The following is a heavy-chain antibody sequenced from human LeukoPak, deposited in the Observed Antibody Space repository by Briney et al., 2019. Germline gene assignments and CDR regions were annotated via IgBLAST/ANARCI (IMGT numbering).Heavy chain of an antibody. CDR1: GFTFSSYA. CDR3: AKYAGSYYGVRDGLDI. D-gene: IGHD3-10*01. CDR2: ISGTGRTT. Sequence: PGGSLRLSCAASGFTFSSYAMHWVRQAPGKGLEWVSAISGTGRTTYYADSVKGRFTISRDNSKNTLYLHMNSLRAEDTAVYYCAKYAGSYYGVRDGLDIWGQGTMVTVSS. J-gene: IGHJ3*02. V-gene: IGHV3-23*01.